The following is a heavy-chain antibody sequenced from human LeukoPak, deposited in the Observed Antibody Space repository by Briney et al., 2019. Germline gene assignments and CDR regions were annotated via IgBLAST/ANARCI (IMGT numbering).Heavy chain of an antibody. CDR3: ASPYYGGYYYGMDV. Sequence: ASVKVSCRASGYTFTGYYMHWVRQAPGKGLEWMGWINPNSGGTNYAQKFQGRVTMTRDTSISTAYMELSRLRSDDTAVYYCASPYYGGYYYGMDVWGQGTTVTVSS. J-gene: IGHJ6*02. CDR1: GYTFTGYY. V-gene: IGHV1-2*02. CDR2: INPNSGGT. D-gene: IGHD3-10*01.